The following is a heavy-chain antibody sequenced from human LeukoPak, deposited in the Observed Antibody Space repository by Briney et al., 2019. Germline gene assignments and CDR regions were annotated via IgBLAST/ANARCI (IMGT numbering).Heavy chain of an antibody. CDR3: ARAPMIVVVFPPRLDY. CDR1: GYTFTGYY. D-gene: IGHD3-22*01. V-gene: IGHV1-2*02. CDR2: INTNSGGT. Sequence: ASVKVSCTTSGYTFTGYYMHWVRQAPGQGLEWMGWINTNSGGTNYAQKFQDRVTMTGDASISTAYMELSRLTSDDTAVYYCARAPMIVVVFPPRLDYWGQGTLVTVSS. J-gene: IGHJ4*02.